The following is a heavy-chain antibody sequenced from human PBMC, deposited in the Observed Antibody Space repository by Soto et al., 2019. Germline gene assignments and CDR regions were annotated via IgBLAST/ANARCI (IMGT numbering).Heavy chain of an antibody. D-gene: IGHD3-3*01. CDR2: IYYSGST. Sequence: SETLSLTCTVSGGSISSSSYYWGWIRQPPGKGLEWIGSIYYSGSTYYNPSLKSRVTISVDTSKNQFSLKLSSVTAADTAVYYCARILYDFWSGYYYYFDYWGQGTLVTVLL. CDR3: ARILYDFWSGYYYYFDY. CDR1: GGSISSSSYY. J-gene: IGHJ4*02. V-gene: IGHV4-39*01.